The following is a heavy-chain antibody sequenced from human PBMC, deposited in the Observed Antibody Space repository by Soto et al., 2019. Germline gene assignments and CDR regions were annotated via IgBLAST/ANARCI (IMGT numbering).Heavy chain of an antibody. CDR3: ARDRNGPRYSSGWYWFDP. V-gene: IGHV4-4*07. Sequence: SETLSLTCTVSGGSISSYYWSWIRQPAGKGLEWIGRIYTSGSTNYNPSLKSRVTMSVDTSKNQFSLKLSSVTAADTAVYYCARDRNGPRYSSGWYWFDPWGQGTLVTVSS. D-gene: IGHD6-19*01. CDR1: GGSISSYY. CDR2: IYTSGST. J-gene: IGHJ5*02.